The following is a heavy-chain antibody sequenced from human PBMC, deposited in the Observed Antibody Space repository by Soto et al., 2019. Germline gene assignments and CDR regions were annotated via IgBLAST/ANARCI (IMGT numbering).Heavy chain of an antibody. CDR2: IYYSGST. V-gene: IGHV4-59*08. CDR1: GGSISNYY. Sequence: SETLSLTCTVSGGSISNYYWSWIRQPPGKGLEWIGYIYYSGSTHYNPSLKSRVTISVDTSKNQFSLKLTSVTAADTAVYYCARHLSSFRFDPWGQGTLVTVSS. D-gene: IGHD6-19*01. CDR3: ARHLSSFRFDP. J-gene: IGHJ5*02.